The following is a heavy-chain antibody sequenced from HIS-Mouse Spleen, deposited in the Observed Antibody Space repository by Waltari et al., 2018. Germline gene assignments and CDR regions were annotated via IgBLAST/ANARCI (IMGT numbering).Heavy chain of an antibody. D-gene: IGHD1-26*01. J-gene: IGHJ4*02. CDR3: AKIRVGATDY. CDR1: GFTFSSYG. Sequence: QVQLVESGGGVVQPGRSLRLSCAASGFTFSSYGMHWVRQAPGKGLGWVAVISYAGSNKYYADSVKGRFTISRDNSKNTLYLQMNSLRAEDTAVYYCAKIRVGATDYWGQGTLVTVSS. CDR2: ISYAGSNK. V-gene: IGHV3-30*18.